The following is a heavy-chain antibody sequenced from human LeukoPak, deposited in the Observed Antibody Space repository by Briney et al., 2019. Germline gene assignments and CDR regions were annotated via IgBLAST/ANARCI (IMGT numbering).Heavy chain of an antibody. CDR3: ARDRGYSNFDY. V-gene: IGHV3-7*01. J-gene: IGHJ4*02. CDR1: GCTFSKYW. Sequence: VFLCESCSATGCTFSKYWMSWVRQAPGKGLGWVANMKEDGSEKNYVDSVKGRFTISRDNAQDSLYLQMNSLRAEDTAVNYCARDRGYSNFDYWGQGTLVTVSS. D-gene: IGHD4-11*01. CDR2: MKEDGSEK.